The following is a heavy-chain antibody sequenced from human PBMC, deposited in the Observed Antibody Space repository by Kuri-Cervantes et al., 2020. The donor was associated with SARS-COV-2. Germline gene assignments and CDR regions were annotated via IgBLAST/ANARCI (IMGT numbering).Heavy chain of an antibody. V-gene: IGHV1-69*13. Sequence: SVKVSCKASGGTFSSYAISWVRQAPGQGLEWMGGIIPIFGTANYAQKFQGRVTITADESTSTAYMELSSLRSEDTAVYYCARAGVAGYSSGWNLYYYYGMDVWGQGTTVTVSS. CDR1: GGTFSSYA. CDR3: ARAGVAGYSSGWNLYYYYGMDV. J-gene: IGHJ6*02. D-gene: IGHD6-19*01. CDR2: IIPIFGTA.